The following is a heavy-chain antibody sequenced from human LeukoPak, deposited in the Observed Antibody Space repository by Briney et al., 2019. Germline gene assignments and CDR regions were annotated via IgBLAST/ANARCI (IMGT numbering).Heavy chain of an antibody. J-gene: IGHJ5*02. CDR1: GGTFSSYA. CDR2: IIPIFGTA. CDR3: ARLVSYFGWLRENWFDP. V-gene: IGHV1-69*01. D-gene: IGHD3-9*01. Sequence: ASVKVSCKASGGTFSSYAISWVRQAPGQGLEWMGGIIPIFGTANYAQKFQGRVTITADESTSTAYMELSSLRSEDTAVYYCARLVSYFGWLRENWFDPWGQGTLVTVSS.